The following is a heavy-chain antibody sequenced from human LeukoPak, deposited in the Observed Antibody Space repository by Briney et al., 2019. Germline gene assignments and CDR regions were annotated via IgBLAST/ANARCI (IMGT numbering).Heavy chain of an antibody. D-gene: IGHD3-3*01. Sequence: PGGSLRLSCVVSGFTLSSRWMMWVRQAPGEGLEWMTNINRDGSENNYVDSVKGRFTITRDNAENSLYLQMNSLKVEDSAIYYCATYDSWSGYNIAYWGQGTLVTVSS. CDR2: INRDGSEN. CDR1: GFTLSSRW. V-gene: IGHV3-7*03. CDR3: ATYDSWSGYNIAY. J-gene: IGHJ4*02.